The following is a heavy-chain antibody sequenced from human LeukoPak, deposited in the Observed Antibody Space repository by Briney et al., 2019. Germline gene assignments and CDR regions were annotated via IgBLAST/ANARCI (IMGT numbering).Heavy chain of an antibody. CDR2: ISYDGSNK. D-gene: IGHD4-23*01. Sequence: GGSLRLSCAASGFTFSSYGMHWVRQAPGKGLEWEAVISYDGSNKYYADSVKGRFTISRDNSKNALYLQMNSLRAEDTAVYYCAKSDYGGDAFDIWGQGTMVTVSS. CDR3: AKSDYGGDAFDI. CDR1: GFTFSSYG. J-gene: IGHJ3*02. V-gene: IGHV3-30*18.